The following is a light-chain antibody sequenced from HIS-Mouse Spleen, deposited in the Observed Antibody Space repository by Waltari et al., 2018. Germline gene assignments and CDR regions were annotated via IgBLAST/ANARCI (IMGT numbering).Light chain of an antibody. J-gene: IGLJ2*01. CDR2: EDS. V-gene: IGLV3-10*01. CDR3: YSTDSSGNHRV. Sequence: SYELTQPPSVSVSPGQTARISCPGDALPKKYDYLYQQKSGQDPVLVIYEDSKRPSGIPERFSGSSSGTMATLTISGAQVEDEADYYCYSTDSSGNHRVFGGGTKLTVL. CDR1: ALPKKY.